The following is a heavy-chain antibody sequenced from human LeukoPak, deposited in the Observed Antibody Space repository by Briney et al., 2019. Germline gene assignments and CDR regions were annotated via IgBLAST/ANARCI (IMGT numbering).Heavy chain of an antibody. CDR2: IKHSGST. D-gene: IGHD6-19*01. CDR3: ARHSGSYVY. J-gene: IGHJ4*02. CDR1: GGPLSGYY. Sequence: PSETLSLTCSVYGGPLSGYYWSWLRQPPGKGLEGSGEIKHSGSTNYHPSLKTRVTLSVDPSTNHSSLKLSSVTAADTAVYYCARHSGSYVYWGQGTLVTVSS. V-gene: IGHV4-34*01.